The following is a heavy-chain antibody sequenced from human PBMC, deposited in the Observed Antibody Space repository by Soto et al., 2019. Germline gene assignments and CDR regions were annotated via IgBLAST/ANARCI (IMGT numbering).Heavy chain of an antibody. CDR1: GYSFTTYW. D-gene: IGHD3-22*01. Sequence: GGSLKISCKVSGYSFTTYWIGWVRQMPGKGLEWMGIIYPGDSDTRYSPSFQGQVTISVDKSISTAYLQWSSLKASDTAMYYCARTTYYYDSSGYNFDYWGQGTLVTVSS. CDR2: IYPGDSDT. V-gene: IGHV5-51*01. CDR3: ARTTYYYDSSGYNFDY. J-gene: IGHJ4*02.